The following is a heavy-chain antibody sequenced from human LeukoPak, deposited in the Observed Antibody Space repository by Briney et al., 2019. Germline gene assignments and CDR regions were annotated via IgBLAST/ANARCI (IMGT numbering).Heavy chain of an antibody. CDR2: IIPIFGTA. D-gene: IGHD2-2*01. Sequence: GASVKVSCKASGGTFSSYAISWVRQAPGQGLEWMGGIIPIFGTANYAQKFQGRVTITADKSTSTAYMELSSLRSEDTAVYYCAREHQLHYYGMDVWGQGTTVTVSS. CDR1: GGTFSSYA. J-gene: IGHJ6*02. CDR3: AREHQLHYYGMDV. V-gene: IGHV1-69*06.